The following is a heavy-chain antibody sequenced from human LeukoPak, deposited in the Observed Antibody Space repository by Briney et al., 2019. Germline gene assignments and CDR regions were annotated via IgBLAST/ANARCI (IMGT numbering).Heavy chain of an antibody. J-gene: IGHJ4*02. CDR2: IYYSGST. Sequence: PSETLSLTXTVSGGSISSYYWSWIRQPPGKGLEWVGYIYYSGSTNYNPSLKSRVTISVDTSKNQFSLKLSSVTAADTAVYYCARDAEDYGDRFDYWGQGTLVTVSS. CDR1: GGSISSYY. V-gene: IGHV4-59*13. D-gene: IGHD4/OR15-4a*01. CDR3: ARDAEDYGDRFDY.